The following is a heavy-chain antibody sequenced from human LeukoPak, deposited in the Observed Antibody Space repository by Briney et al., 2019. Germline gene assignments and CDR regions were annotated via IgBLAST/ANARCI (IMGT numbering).Heavy chain of an antibody. Sequence: SETLSLTCTVSGGSISSSSYYWGWIRQPPGKGLEWIGSIYYSGSTYYNPSLKSRVTISVDTSKNQFSLKLSSVTAADTAVYYCARPWAPIVGATSYYFEYWGQGTLVTVSS. CDR2: IYYSGST. V-gene: IGHV4-39*01. D-gene: IGHD1-26*01. J-gene: IGHJ4*02. CDR1: GGSISSSSYY. CDR3: ARPWAPIVGATSYYFEY.